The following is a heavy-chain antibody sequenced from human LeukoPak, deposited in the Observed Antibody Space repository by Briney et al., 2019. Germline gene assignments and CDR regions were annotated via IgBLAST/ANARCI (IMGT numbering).Heavy chain of an antibody. J-gene: IGHJ4*01. CDR1: GDSISSTSYY. D-gene: IGHD3-10*01. CDR2: IYNSGAT. CDR3: ASRVYGLGSFNY. V-gene: IGHV4-39*01. Sequence: KPSETLSLTCTVSGDSISSTSYYLDWIRQPPGKGLEWVGSIYNSGATYYNPSLKSRVTISVDTSKNQFSLKVSSVTAADTAVYYCASRVYGLGSFNYWGQGTLVTVSS.